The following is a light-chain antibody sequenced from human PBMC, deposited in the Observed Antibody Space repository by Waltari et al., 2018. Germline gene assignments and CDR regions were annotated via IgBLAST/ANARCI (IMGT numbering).Light chain of an antibody. CDR1: QSISSW. Sequence: DIQMTQSPSTLSASVGDRVTITCRASQSISSWLAWYQQKPGKAPKLLIYKASSLEGGVPSRFSGSGSGTEFTLTISSLQPDDSATYYCQQYNNYWTFGQGTKVEIK. J-gene: IGKJ1*01. V-gene: IGKV1-5*03. CDR2: KAS. CDR3: QQYNNYWT.